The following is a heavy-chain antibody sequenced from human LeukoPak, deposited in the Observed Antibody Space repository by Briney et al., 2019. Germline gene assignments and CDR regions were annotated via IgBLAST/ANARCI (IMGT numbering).Heavy chain of an antibody. J-gene: IGHJ3*02. V-gene: IGHV4-59*01. CDR2: IYYSGSA. CDR3: ARDAPRIDAFDI. D-gene: IGHD2-15*01. Sequence: SETLSLTCTVSGGSISDYYWSWIRQPPGKGLEWIGYIYYSGSANYNPSLKSRVTISVDTSKNQFSLKLSSVTAADTAVYYCARDAPRIDAFDIWGQGTMVTVSS. CDR1: GGSISDYY.